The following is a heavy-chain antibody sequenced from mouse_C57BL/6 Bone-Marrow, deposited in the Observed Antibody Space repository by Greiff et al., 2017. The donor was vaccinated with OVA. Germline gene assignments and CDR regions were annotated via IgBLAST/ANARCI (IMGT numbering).Heavy chain of an antibody. CDR2: IHPNSGST. V-gene: IGHV1-64*01. D-gene: IGHD1-2*01. CDR1: GYTFTSYW. CDR3: ARIGYEEVYFDY. J-gene: IGHJ2*01. Sequence: QVQLQQSGAELVKPGASVKLSCKASGYTFTSYWMHWVKQRPGQGLEWIGMIHPNSGSTNYNEKFKSKATLTVDKSSSTAYMQLSSLTSEDSAVYYCARIGYEEVYFDYWGQGTTLTVSS.